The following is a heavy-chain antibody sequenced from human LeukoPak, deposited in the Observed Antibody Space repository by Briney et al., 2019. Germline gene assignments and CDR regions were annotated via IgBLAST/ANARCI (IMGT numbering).Heavy chain of an antibody. V-gene: IGHV1-2*02. CDR1: GYTFIGYY. Sequence: ASVKVSCKASGYTFIGYYMHWVRQAPGQGLEWMGWINPNSGGTSYAQRFQGRVTMTRDTSVTTAYMELSRLRSDDTAVYYCARYSGYDEPFEYWGQGTLVTVSS. CDR2: INPNSGGT. CDR3: ARYSGYDEPFEY. J-gene: IGHJ4*02. D-gene: IGHD5-12*01.